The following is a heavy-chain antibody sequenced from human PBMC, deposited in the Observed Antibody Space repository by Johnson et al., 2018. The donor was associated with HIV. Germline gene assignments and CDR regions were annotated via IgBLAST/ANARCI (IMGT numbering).Heavy chain of an antibody. J-gene: IGHJ3*02. D-gene: IGHD4/OR15-4a*01. V-gene: IGHV3-7*03. Sequence: VQLVESGGGVVQPGRSLRLSCAASGFTFSSYAMHWVRQAPGKGLEWVANTKQDGSEKDYVDSVKGRFTISRDNAKNSLYLQMNSLRAEDTAVYYCANLGDYSGLNGFDIWGQGTMVTVSS. CDR3: ANLGDYSGLNGFDI. CDR1: GFTFSSYA. CDR2: TKQDGSEK.